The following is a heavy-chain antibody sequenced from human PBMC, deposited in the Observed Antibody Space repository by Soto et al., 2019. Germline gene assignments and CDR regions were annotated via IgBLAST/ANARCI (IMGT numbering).Heavy chain of an antibody. J-gene: IGHJ4*02. D-gene: IGHD3-22*01. CDR3: AKGGYYDSSGYYDY. Sequence: GGSLRLSCAASGFTFSSYAMSWFRQAPGKGLEWVSAISGSGGSTYYADSVKGRFTISRDNSKNTLYLQMNSLRAEDTAVYYCAKGGYYDSSGYYDYWGQGTLVTVSS. V-gene: IGHV3-23*01. CDR1: GFTFSSYA. CDR2: ISGSGGST.